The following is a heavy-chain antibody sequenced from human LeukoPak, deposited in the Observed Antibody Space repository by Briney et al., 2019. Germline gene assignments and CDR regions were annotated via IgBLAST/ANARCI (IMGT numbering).Heavy chain of an antibody. V-gene: IGHV3-23*01. J-gene: IGHJ6*03. CDR3: ARDSPAGYIRGQEHYYYYIDV. Sequence: GGSLRLSCAVSGFTVNNNYMTWVRQAPGKGLEWVSAISGSGGSTYYADSVKGRFTISRDNSRNTLYLQMNSLTAEDTAVYYCARDSPAGYIRGQEHYYYYIDVWGKGTTVTVSS. CDR2: ISGSGGST. CDR1: GFTVNNNY. D-gene: IGHD5-18*01.